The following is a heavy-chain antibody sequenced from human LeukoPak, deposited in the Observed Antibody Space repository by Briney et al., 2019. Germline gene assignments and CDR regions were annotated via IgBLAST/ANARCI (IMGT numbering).Heavy chain of an antibody. D-gene: IGHD3-10*01. CDR2: IPYDGTVK. J-gene: IGHJ4*02. CDR3: ANDQFVSGDLSGGFDY. V-gene: IGHV3-30*18. CDR1: GSTVGTYA. Sequence: GRSLRLALYAFGSTVGTYATGCGRQAPGKGLECVVGIPYDGTVKHYAGSVKGRFTLTRDNSKTTLSPKMNSLGAQDTAAYSCANDQFVSGDLSGGFDYLGQGTLVTVSS.